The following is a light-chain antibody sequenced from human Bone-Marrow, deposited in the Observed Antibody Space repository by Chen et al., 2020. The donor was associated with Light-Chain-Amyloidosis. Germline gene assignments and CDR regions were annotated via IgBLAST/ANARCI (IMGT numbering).Light chain of an antibody. J-gene: IGLJ3*02. CDR3: QVWDRSSDRLV. Sequence: SYVLTQPSSLSVAPGQTDTIACGGNNIGSTSVHWYQQTPGQAPLLVVYDDSDRPSWIPERLSGSNSGNTATLTISRVEAGDEADYYCQVWDRSSDRLVFGGGTKLTVL. CDR2: DDS. CDR1: NIGSTS. V-gene: IGLV3-21*02.